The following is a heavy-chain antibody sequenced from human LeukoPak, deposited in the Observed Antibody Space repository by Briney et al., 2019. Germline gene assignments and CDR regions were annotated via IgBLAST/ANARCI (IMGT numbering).Heavy chain of an antibody. D-gene: IGHD4-17*01. CDR1: GYSFTING. Sequence: ASVKVSCKASGYSFTINGISWVRQAPGQGLEWMGWISGYNGNTNYAPKFRGRVTMTTDTSTSTAYMELRSLRSDDTAVYYCARDPAHDYGDYWFDPWGQGTLVTVSS. J-gene: IGHJ5*02. CDR3: ARDPAHDYGDYWFDP. V-gene: IGHV1-18*01. CDR2: ISGYNGNT.